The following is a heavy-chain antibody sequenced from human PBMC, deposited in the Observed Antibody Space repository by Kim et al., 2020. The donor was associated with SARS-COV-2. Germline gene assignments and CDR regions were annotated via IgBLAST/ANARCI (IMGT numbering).Heavy chain of an antibody. Sequence: SETLSLTCTASGGSISSYYWSWIRQPPGKGLEWIGYIYYSGSTNYNPSLKSRVTISVDTSKNQFSLKLSSVTAADTAAYYCARLTFSGSYLRFDPWGQGTLVTVSS. J-gene: IGHJ5*02. CDR2: IYYSGST. CDR3: ARLTFSGSYLRFDP. V-gene: IGHV4-59*08. D-gene: IGHD1-26*01. CDR1: GGSISSYY.